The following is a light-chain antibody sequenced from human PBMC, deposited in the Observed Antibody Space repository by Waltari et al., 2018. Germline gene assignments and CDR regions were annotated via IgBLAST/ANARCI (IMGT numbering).Light chain of an antibody. J-gene: IGKJ4*01. CDR2: DAS. CDR3: QQRRNLPLT. Sequence: EIVLTKSPAVLSLSPGERATLSCRASQSVGTYLAWYQHRPGQSPRLLIYDASYRATGIPARFSGSGSETDFTRTISSLQPEYFAVYYCQQRRNLPLTFGGGTRVQI. CDR1: QSVGTY. V-gene: IGKV3-11*01.